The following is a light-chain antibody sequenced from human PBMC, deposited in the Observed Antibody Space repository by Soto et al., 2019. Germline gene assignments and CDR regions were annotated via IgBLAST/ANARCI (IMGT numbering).Light chain of an antibody. J-gene: IGLJ1*01. CDR3: SSYTSSSTDV. CDR1: SSDVGGYNY. V-gene: IGLV2-14*01. CDR2: EVS. Sequence: QSVLTQPASVSGSPGQSITISCTGTSSDVGGYNYVSWYQQHPGKAPKLMIYEVSNRPSGASNRFSGSKSGNTASLTISGLQAEDEADYYCSSYTSSSTDVFGTGTKLTVL.